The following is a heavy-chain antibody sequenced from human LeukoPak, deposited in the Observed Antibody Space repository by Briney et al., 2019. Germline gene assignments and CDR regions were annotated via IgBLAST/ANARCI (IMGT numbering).Heavy chain of an antibody. CDR1: GYTFTSYD. CDR2: MNPNSGNT. V-gene: IGHV1-8*01. CDR3: ARNDYYDSSDNWFDP. Sequence: ASVKVSCKASGYTFTSYDNNWVRQATGQGLEWVGWMNPNSGNTGYAQKFQGRVTMTRNTSISTAYMELSSLRSEDTAVYYCARNDYYDSSDNWFDPWGQGTLVTVSS. D-gene: IGHD3-22*01. J-gene: IGHJ5*02.